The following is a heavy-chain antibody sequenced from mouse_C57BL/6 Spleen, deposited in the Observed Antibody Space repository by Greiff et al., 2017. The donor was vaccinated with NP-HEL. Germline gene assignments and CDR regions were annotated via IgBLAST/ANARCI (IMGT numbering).Heavy chain of an antibody. CDR2: IYPGSGST. V-gene: IGHV1-55*01. CDR3: ARCGGGLYYGSRDAMDY. Sequence: QVQLKQPGAELVKPGASVKMSCKASGYTFTSYWITWVKQRPGQGLEWIGDIYPGSGSTNYNEKFKSKATLTVDTSSSTAYMQLSSLTSEDSAVYYCARCGGGLYYGSRDAMDYWGQGTSVTVSS. J-gene: IGHJ4*01. CDR1: GYTFTSYW. D-gene: IGHD1-1*01.